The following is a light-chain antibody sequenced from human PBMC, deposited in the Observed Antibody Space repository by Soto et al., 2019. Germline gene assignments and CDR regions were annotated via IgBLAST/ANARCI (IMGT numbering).Light chain of an antibody. J-gene: IGKJ1*01. CDR3: KHYNDYSWT. CDR2: KTS. V-gene: IGKV1-5*03. CDR1: QGIRNS. Sequence: DIQMMQSPSSLSASVGDSVTITCRASQGIRNSLAWYHQKPGKAPNLLIYKTSSLETGVPSRFSGSGSGTDFTLTISSLQSDDFATYYCKHYNDYSWTFGQGTKVEIK.